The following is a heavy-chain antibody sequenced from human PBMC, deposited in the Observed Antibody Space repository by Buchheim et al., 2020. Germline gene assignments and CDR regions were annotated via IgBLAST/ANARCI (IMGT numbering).Heavy chain of an antibody. V-gene: IGHV4-30-4*08. CDR2: INQSGST. J-gene: IGHJ6*02. CDR3: ARGLGLRGYYYYGMDV. CDR1: GASIGSGNYY. D-gene: IGHD5-12*01. Sequence: QVQLQESGPGLVKPSQTLSLTCTVSGASIGSGNYYWSWIRQPPGKGLEWIGEINQSGSTNYNPSLKSRVTISVDTSKNQFSLKLSSVTAADTAVYYCARGLGLRGYYYYGMDVWGQGTT.